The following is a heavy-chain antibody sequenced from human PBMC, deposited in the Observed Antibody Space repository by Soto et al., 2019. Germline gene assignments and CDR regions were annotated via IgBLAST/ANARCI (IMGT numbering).Heavy chain of an antibody. CDR1: GGSISSYY. CDR3: ARDRYQLLLGWFDP. Sequence: QVQLQESGPGLVKPSETLSLTCTVSGGSISSYYWSWIRQPAGKGLEWIGRIYTSGSTNYNPSLKSRVTMSVDTSKNQFSLKLGSVTAADTAVYYCARDRYQLLLGWFDPWGQGTLVTVSS. D-gene: IGHD2-2*01. CDR2: IYTSGST. V-gene: IGHV4-4*07. J-gene: IGHJ5*02.